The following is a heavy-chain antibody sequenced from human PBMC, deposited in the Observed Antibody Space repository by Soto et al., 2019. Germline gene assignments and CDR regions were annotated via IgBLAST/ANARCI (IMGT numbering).Heavy chain of an antibody. V-gene: IGHV1-69*01. CDR2: IIPMFGIP. CDR1: GGTLTKHA. D-gene: IGHD6-19*01. CDR3: ARGGTSGWLKGAYDV. Sequence: QVQLVQSGAEVKKPGSSVKVSCRASGGTLTKHAITWVRRAPGQGLEWLGGIIPMFGIPNYPQKFQGRVTITADDSTNTSHMELIGLTSDDTAVYYCARGGTSGWLKGAYDVWGQGTMVTVSS. J-gene: IGHJ3*01.